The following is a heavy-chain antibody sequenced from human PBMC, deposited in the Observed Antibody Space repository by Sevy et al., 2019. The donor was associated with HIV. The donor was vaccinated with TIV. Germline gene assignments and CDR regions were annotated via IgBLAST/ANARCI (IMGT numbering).Heavy chain of an antibody. CDR3: ARPDYGDYGAVKY. D-gene: IGHD4-17*01. Sequence: GGSLRLSCVASGFTFSSYAMHWVRQAPGKGLEWVAVISYDGSNKYYADSVKGRFTISRDNSKNTLYLQMNSLRAEDTAVYYCARPDYGDYGAVKYWGQGTLVTVSS. CDR2: ISYDGSNK. CDR1: GFTFSSYA. J-gene: IGHJ4*02. V-gene: IGHV3-30*04.